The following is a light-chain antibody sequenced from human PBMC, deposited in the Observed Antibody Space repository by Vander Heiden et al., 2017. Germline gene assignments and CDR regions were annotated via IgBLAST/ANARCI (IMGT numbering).Light chain of an antibody. J-gene: IGKJ3*01. Sequence: DIVMTQSPASLVVSLGERATINCNSSQSVLYSSNNKNNLAWYQQKPGQSPKLLIYWASTRESGVPDRFSGSGSGTDFTLTISSLQAEDVAVYYCQQYYNIPFTFGPGTKVDIK. CDR2: WAS. CDR1: QSVLYSSNNKNN. CDR3: QQYYNIPFT. V-gene: IGKV4-1*01.